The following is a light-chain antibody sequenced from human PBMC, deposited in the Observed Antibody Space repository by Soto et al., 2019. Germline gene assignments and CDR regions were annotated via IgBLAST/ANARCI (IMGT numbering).Light chain of an antibody. CDR2: GAS. Sequence: EIVLTQSPGTLSLSPGERATLSCRASQSFNSIYLAWYQQKPGQAPRLLIYGASTRATGIPARFSGSGSGTEFTLTINSLQAEDCAVYYCQQYYNWPRTFGQGTRLEIK. V-gene: IGKV3-15*01. CDR1: QSFNSIY. J-gene: IGKJ5*01. CDR3: QQYYNWPRT.